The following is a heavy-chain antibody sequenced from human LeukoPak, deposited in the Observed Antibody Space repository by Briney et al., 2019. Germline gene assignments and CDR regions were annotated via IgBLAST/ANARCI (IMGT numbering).Heavy chain of an antibody. V-gene: IGHV4-34*01. Sequence: PSETLSLTCAVYGGSFSGYYWSWIRQPPGKGLEWIGEINHSGSTNYNPSLKSRVTISVDTSKNQFSLKLSSVTAADTAVYYCARGPQLLWSYYYYGMDVRGQGTTVTVSS. CDR2: INHSGST. J-gene: IGHJ6*02. CDR1: GGSFSGYY. CDR3: ARGPQLLWSYYYYGMDV. D-gene: IGHD2-2*01.